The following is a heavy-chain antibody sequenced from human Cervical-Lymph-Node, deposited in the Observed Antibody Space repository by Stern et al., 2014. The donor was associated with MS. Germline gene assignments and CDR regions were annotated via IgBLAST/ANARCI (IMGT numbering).Heavy chain of an antibody. CDR3: TRTARGCSTTSCLDP. D-gene: IGHD2-2*01. V-gene: IGHV3-73*01. CDR2: IRSKAKSHAT. Sequence: EVQLVESGGGLVQPGGSLKLSCAASGFTFSGAVLHWVRQASGKGLAWIGRIRSKAKSHATTYAASVEGRFTISNDDLKHTPLMQMNSLKTDDTAVYYCTRTARGCSTTSCLDPWGQGTLVIVS. J-gene: IGHJ5*02. CDR1: GFTFSGAV.